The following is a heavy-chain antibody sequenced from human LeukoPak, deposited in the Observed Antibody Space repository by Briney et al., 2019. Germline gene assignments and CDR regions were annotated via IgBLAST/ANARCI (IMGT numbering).Heavy chain of an antibody. CDR3: ARQDLGYSSSWYPFD. CDR1: GGSISSYY. J-gene: IGHJ4*02. CDR2: IYYSGST. Sequence: SETLSLTCTVSGGSISSYYWSWIRQPPGKGLEWIGYIYYSGSTNYNPSPKSRVTISVDTSKNQFSLKLSSVTAADTAVYYCARQDLGYSSSWYPFDWGQGTLVTVSS. V-gene: IGHV4-59*08. D-gene: IGHD6-13*01.